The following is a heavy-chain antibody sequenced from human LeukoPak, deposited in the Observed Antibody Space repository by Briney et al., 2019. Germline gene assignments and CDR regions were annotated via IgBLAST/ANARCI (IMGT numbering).Heavy chain of an antibody. V-gene: IGHV1-24*01. CDR2: FDPEDGET. J-gene: IGHJ5*02. CDR3: ATVVGATWGYNWFDP. D-gene: IGHD1-26*01. Sequence: ASVKVSCKVSGYTLTELSMHWVRQAPGKGLEWMGGFDPEDGETIYAQKFQGRVTMTEDTSTDTAYMELSSLRSEDTAVYYCATVVGATWGYNWFDPWGQGTLVTVSS. CDR1: GYTLTELS.